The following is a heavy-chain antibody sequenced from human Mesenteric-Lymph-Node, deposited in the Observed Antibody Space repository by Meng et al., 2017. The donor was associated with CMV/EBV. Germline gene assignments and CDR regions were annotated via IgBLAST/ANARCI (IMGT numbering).Heavy chain of an antibody. V-gene: IGHV4-34*01. CDR1: GGSFSDCF. CDR2: VTPFGTT. J-gene: IGHJ4*02. Sequence: TLSLTGAVYGGSFSDCFWSWIRQSPGKGLEWIGEVTPFGTTNYNPSLKSRVTISADTSKSQFSLKLTSMTAADTAVYYCAGHPRDFDFWGQGTLVTVSS. CDR3: AGHPRDFDF.